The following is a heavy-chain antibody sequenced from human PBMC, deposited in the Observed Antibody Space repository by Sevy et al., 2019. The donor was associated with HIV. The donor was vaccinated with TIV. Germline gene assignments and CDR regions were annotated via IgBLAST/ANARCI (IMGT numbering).Heavy chain of an antibody. CDR1: GFTFSSYW. CDR2: INSDGSST. D-gene: IGHD3-9*01. V-gene: IGHV3-74*01. J-gene: IGHJ5*02. Sequence: GGSLRLSCAASGFTFSSYWMHWVRQAPGKGLVWVSRINSDGSSTSYADSVKGRFTISRDNAKNTLYLQMNSLRAEDMAVYYCARASLVLRYFDWLPTSNWFDPWGQGTLVTVSS. CDR3: ARASLVLRYFDWLPTSNWFDP.